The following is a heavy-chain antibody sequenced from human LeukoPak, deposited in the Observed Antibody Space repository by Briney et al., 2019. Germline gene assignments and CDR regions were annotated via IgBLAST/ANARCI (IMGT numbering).Heavy chain of an antibody. CDR1: GFTFSSYA. V-gene: IGHV3-23*01. J-gene: IGHJ4*02. D-gene: IGHD1-26*01. CDR3: AKNTSGTYLDY. CDR2: ISTNSGST. Sequence: GGSLRLSCAASGFTFSSYAMSWVRQAPGKGLEWVSSISTNSGSTNYADSVKGRFTISRDNSKNMVYLQMNSLRAEDTAVYYSAKNTSGTYLDYWGQGNLVTVPS.